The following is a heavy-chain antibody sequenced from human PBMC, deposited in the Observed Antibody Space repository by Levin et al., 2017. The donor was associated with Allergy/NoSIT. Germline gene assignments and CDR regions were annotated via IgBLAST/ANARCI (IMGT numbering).Heavy chain of an antibody. CDR1: GFSLSTSGVG. D-gene: IGHD1-26*01. Sequence: SGPTLVKPTQTLTLTCTFSGFSLSTSGVGVGWIRQPPGKALEWLALIYWDDDKRYSPSLKSRPTITKDTSKNQVVLTMTNMDPVDTATYYCARSTAELLGFDYWGQGTLVTVSS. J-gene: IGHJ4*02. CDR3: ARSTAELLGFDY. CDR2: IYWDDDK. V-gene: IGHV2-5*02.